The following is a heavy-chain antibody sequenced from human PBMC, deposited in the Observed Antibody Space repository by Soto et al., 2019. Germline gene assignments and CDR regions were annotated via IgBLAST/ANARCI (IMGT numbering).Heavy chain of an antibody. CDR2: IYYSGSN. CDR1: GGSISSGGYY. D-gene: IGHD6-13*01. J-gene: IGHJ4*02. V-gene: IGHV4-31*03. Sequence: QVQLQESGPGLVKPSQTLSLTCTVSGGSISSGGYYWSWIRQHPGKGLEWIGYIYYSGSNYYNPSLKGRVTISVDTSKNQFSLKLSSVTAADTAVYYCARGGIAAAAPPDYWGQGTLVTVSS. CDR3: ARGGIAAAAPPDY.